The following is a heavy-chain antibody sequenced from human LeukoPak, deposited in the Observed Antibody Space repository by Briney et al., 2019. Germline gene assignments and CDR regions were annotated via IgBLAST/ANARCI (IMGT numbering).Heavy chain of an antibody. CDR2: ISSSSSYV. Sequence: GGSLRLSCSASGFTFSSYSMNWVRQAPGKGLEWVSSISSSSSYVYYADSVKGRFTISRDNAKNSLYLQMNSLRAEDTAVYYCARDRPGYCTNGVCYAPLHYWGQGTLVTVSS. J-gene: IGHJ4*02. V-gene: IGHV3-21*01. CDR1: GFTFSSYS. D-gene: IGHD2-8*01. CDR3: ARDRPGYCTNGVCYAPLHY.